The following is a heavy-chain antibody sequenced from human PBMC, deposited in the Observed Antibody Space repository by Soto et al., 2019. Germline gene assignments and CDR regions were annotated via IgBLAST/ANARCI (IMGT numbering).Heavy chain of an antibody. V-gene: IGHV4-31*03. CDR2: IYYSGNT. J-gene: IGHJ4*02. CDR1: GDSISSGGYY. D-gene: IGHD3-3*01. Sequence: QMQLQESGPGLVKPSQTLSLTCTVSGDSISSGGYYWSWIRQHPGKGLEWIGYIYYSGNTYYNPSLKSRLTISVDTSENQFSLKLSSVTAADTAVYYCARESITWSGYYTSGQGPFDYWGQGTLVTVSS. CDR3: ARESITWSGYYTSGQGPFDY.